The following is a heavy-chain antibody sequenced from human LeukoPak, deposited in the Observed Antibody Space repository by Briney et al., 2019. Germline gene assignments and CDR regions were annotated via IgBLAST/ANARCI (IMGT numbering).Heavy chain of an antibody. CDR1: GGSFSGYY. D-gene: IGHD2-2*02. V-gene: IGHV4-34*01. J-gene: IGHJ4*01. CDR3: AREVCSSTSCYNFFRDY. CDR2: INHSGST. Sequence: SETLSLTCAVYGGSFSGYYWSWIRQPPGKGLEWIGEINHSGSTNYNPSLKSRVTISVDTSKNQFSLKLSSVTAADTAVYYCAREVCSSTSCYNFFRDYWGQGTLVTVSS.